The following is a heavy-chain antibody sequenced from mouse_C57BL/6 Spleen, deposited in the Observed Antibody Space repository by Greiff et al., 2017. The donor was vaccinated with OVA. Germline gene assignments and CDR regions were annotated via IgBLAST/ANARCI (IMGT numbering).Heavy chain of an antibody. V-gene: IGHV1-64*01. CDR3: ATYYYGSSSLYYAMDY. CDR1: GYTFTSYW. Sequence: QVQLKQPGAELVKPGASVKLSCKASGYTFTSYWMHWVKQRPGQGLEWIGMIHPNSGSTNYNEKFKSKATLTVDKSSSTAYMQLSSLTSEDSAVYYCATYYYGSSSLYYAMDYWGQGTSVTVSS. D-gene: IGHD1-1*01. J-gene: IGHJ4*01. CDR2: IHPNSGST.